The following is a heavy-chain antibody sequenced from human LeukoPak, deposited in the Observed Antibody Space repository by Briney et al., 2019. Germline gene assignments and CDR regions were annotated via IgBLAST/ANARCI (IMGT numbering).Heavy chain of an antibody. CDR1: GFTFDDYA. D-gene: IGHD2-2*01. V-gene: IGHV3-9*01. J-gene: IGHJ6*03. CDR2: ISWNSGSI. CDR3: AKVPVVPAAKYYMDV. Sequence: PGRSLRLSCAASGFTFDDYAMHWVRQAPGKGLEWVSGISWNSGSIGYADSLKGRFTISRDNAKNSLYLQMNSLRAEDTAVYYCAKVPVVPAAKYYMDVWGKGTTVTVSS.